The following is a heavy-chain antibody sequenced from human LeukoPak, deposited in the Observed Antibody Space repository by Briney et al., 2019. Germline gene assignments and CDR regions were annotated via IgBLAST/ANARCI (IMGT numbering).Heavy chain of an antibody. Sequence: ASVKVSCKTSGYTFTDYYMHWVRQAPGQGLEWMGWINPNRGGTNYAQKFQGRVTMTRDTSISTAYMELSRLRSDDTAVYYCALSGDSSGYYVNWGQGTLVTVSS. CDR2: INPNRGGT. CDR1: GYTFTDYY. CDR3: ALSGDSSGYYVN. D-gene: IGHD3-22*01. V-gene: IGHV1-2*02. J-gene: IGHJ4*02.